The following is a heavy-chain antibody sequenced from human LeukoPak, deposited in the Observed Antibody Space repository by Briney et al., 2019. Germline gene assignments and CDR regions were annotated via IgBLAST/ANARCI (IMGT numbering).Heavy chain of an antibody. J-gene: IGHJ6*03. CDR2: ISGSGDAT. Sequence: GGSLRLSCLASGFTFSNYAMNWVRQAPGKGLEWVSAISGSGDATYYADSVRGRFIISRDNFRNTLFLHLKDLRAEDTAIYYCARLEGTGWSGYMDVWGKGTTVTVS. CDR1: GFTFSNYA. D-gene: IGHD6-19*01. CDR3: ARLEGTGWSGYMDV. V-gene: IGHV3-23*01.